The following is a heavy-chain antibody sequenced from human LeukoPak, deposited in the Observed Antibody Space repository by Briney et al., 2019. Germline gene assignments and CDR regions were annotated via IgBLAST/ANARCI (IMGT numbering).Heavy chain of an antibody. CDR3: TRGLYGSGSYYHGYYMDV. CDR2: ISYDGSNK. CDR1: GFTFSSYA. V-gene: IGHV3-30*04. D-gene: IGHD3-10*01. Sequence: PGGSLRLSCAASGFTFSSYAMPWVRQAPGKGLEWVAVISYDGSNKYYADSVKGRFTISRDNSKNTLYLQMNSLKTEDTAVYYCTRGLYGSGSYYHGYYMDVWGKGTTVTVSS. J-gene: IGHJ6*03.